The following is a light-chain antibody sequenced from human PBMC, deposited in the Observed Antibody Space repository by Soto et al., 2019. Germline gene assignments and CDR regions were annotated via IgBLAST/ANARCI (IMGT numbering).Light chain of an antibody. CDR2: GAS. Sequence: EVVLTQSPGTLSLSPGEGATLSSRPLQDAGTNSLAWYQKKPGEAPRLLIFGASRRASDVPGRFSGSGSGTDFTLTISILECEDSAVYYCQQFINSPFMYIFGQGTKLEI. V-gene: IGKV3-20*01. CDR3: QQFINSPFMYI. CDR1: QDAGTNS. J-gene: IGKJ2*01.